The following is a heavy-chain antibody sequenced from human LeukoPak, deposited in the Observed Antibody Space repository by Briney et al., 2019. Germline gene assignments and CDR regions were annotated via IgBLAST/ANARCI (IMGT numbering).Heavy chain of an antibody. D-gene: IGHD6-13*01. CDR3: ARDVAAAGTRYFDY. Sequence: NPSQTLSLTCTVSGGSISSGGYYWSWIRQHPGKGLEWIGYIYYSGSTYYNPSLKSRVTISVDTSKNQFSLKPSSVTAADTAVYYCARDVAAAGTRYFDYWGQGTLVTVSS. V-gene: IGHV4-31*03. J-gene: IGHJ4*02. CDR1: GGSISSGGYY. CDR2: IYYSGST.